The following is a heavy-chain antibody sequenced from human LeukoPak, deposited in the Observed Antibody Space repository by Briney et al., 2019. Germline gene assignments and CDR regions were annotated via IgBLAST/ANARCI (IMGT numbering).Heavy chain of an antibody. CDR2: IYYSGST. Sequence: SETLSLTCTVSGGSISSYYWSWIRQPPGKGLEWIGYIYYSGSTNYNPSLKSRVTISVDTSKNQFSLRLSSVTAADTAVYYCARQTAKNVDTARFDYWGQGTLVTVSS. D-gene: IGHD5-18*01. V-gene: IGHV4-59*08. CDR1: GGSISSYY. J-gene: IGHJ4*02. CDR3: ARQTAKNVDTARFDY.